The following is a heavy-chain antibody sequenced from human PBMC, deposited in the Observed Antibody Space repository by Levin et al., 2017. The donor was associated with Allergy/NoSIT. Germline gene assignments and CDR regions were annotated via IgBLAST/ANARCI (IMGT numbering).Heavy chain of an antibody. J-gene: IGHJ3*02. D-gene: IGHD1-1*01. CDR3: ARVRGGYTMGAFEI. CDR1: GYTFIGYY. Sequence: GASVKVSCKASGYTFIGYYIVWVRQAPGQGLQWMGRIDPKGGGTIYAQNFQGRVTMTRDTSISPVYMELSSLSPDDTAVYYCARVRGGYTMGAFEIWGQGSLVTVS. CDR2: IDPKGGGT. V-gene: IGHV1-2*06.